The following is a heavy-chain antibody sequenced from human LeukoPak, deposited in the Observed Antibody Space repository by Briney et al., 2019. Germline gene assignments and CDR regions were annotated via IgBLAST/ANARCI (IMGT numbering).Heavy chain of an antibody. CDR1: GFTFSSYW. CDR2: IKQDGSEK. Sequence: GGSLRLSCAASGFTFSSYWMSWVRQAPGKGLEWVANIKQDGSEKYYVDSVKGRFTISRDNAKNSLYLQMNSLRAEDTAVYYCARASALPRWLQLPWVFDYWGQGTLVTVSP. CDR3: ARASALPRWLQLPWVFDY. V-gene: IGHV3-7*01. J-gene: IGHJ4*02. D-gene: IGHD5-24*01.